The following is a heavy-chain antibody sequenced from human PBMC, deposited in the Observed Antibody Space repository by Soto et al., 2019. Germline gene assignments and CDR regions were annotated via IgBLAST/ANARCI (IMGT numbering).Heavy chain of an antibody. Sequence: SETLSLTCAVYGGSFSGYYWSWSRQPPGKGLEWIGEINHSGSTNYNPSLKSRVTISVDTSKNQFSLKLSSVTAADTAVYYCARVIFSGYCSGGSCPKPPVCFDYWGQGTLVTVSS. D-gene: IGHD2-15*01. CDR1: GGSFSGYY. J-gene: IGHJ4*02. V-gene: IGHV4-34*01. CDR3: ARVIFSGYCSGGSCPKPPVCFDY. CDR2: INHSGST.